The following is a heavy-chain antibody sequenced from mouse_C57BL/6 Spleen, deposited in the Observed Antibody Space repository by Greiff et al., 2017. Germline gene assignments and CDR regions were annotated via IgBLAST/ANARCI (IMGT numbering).Heavy chain of an antibody. D-gene: IGHD1-1*01. J-gene: IGHJ2*01. Sequence: EVQVVESGAELVKPGASVKLSCTASGFNIKDYYMHWVKQRTEQGLEWIGRIDPEDGETTYAPKFQGKATITADTSSNTAYLQLIILTSEDTAVYYCARSTTVVEDPYCDYWGQGTPLTVSA. V-gene: IGHV14-2*01. CDR1: GFNIKDYY. CDR2: IDPEDGET. CDR3: ARSTTVVEDPYCDY.